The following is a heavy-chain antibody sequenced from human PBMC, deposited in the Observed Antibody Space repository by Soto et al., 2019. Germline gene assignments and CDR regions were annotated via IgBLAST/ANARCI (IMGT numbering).Heavy chain of an antibody. V-gene: IGHV3-30*18. J-gene: IGHJ6*03. D-gene: IGHD6-13*01. CDR3: TKEQAPGPSYYYHMDG. Sequence: GGSLRLSCAASGFTFDNYGIHWVRQAPGKGLEWVAVISFDGADAYYAASVKGRFTISRDKSKNTVYLQMNNLRAEDRAVYYCTKEQAPGPSYYYHMDGWGRGTSVTVAS. CDR1: GFTFDNYG. CDR2: ISFDGADA.